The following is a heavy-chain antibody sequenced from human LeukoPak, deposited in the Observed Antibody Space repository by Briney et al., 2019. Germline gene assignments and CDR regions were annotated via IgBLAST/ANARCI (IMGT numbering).Heavy chain of an antibody. CDR3: TREEEVKRFDY. CDR1: GDSVSSNSAA. Sequence: SQTLSLTCAISGDSVSSNSAAWNWLRQSPSRGLEWLGRTYYRSKWHNDYAISVKSRITINPDTSQNQFSLQLNSVTPEDTAVYYCTREEEVKRFDYWGQGTLVTVSS. J-gene: IGHJ4*02. V-gene: IGHV6-1*01. D-gene: IGHD2-21*01. CDR2: TYYRSKWHN.